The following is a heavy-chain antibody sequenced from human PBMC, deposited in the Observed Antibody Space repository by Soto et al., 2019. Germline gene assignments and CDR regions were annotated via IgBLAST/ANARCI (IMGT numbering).Heavy chain of an antibody. CDR3: SRAPHSRLFDY. CDR1: AGSISSYY. Sequence: SETLSLTCTLSAGSISSYYWGWLRQPPGKGLEWIGYIYYSGSTNYNTSLKSRVTISVDTSKNQFSLKLRSVTTADTALYYCSRAPHSRLFDYWCQGTLVTVSS. J-gene: IGHJ4*02. D-gene: IGHD6-13*01. V-gene: IGHV4-59*01. CDR2: IYYSGST.